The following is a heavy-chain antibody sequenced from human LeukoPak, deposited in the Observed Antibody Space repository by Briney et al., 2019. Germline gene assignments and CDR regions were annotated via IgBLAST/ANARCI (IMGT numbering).Heavy chain of an antibody. Sequence: ASVKVSCKASGYTPTSYDINWVRQATGQGLEWMRWMNPNSGNTGYAQKFQGRVTMTRNTSISTAYMELSSLRSEDTAVYYCARGYCSSTSCYLGIYYYYYGMDVWGQGTTVTVSS. V-gene: IGHV1-8*01. CDR3: ARGYCSSTSCYLGIYYYYYGMDV. J-gene: IGHJ6*02. CDR2: MNPNSGNT. D-gene: IGHD2-2*01. CDR1: GYTPTSYD.